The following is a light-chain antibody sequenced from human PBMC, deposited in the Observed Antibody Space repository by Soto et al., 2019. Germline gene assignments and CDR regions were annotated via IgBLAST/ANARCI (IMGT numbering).Light chain of an antibody. CDR2: EES. Sequence: DLQMTQSPSTLSSSLGDSVTITCRASQSISIYLAWYQQKTGKAPKILIYEESSLESGVPSRFSGSGSGTELNLTISRLQPDDFATYYCQQYNSYPWTFGQGTKVDIK. J-gene: IGKJ1*01. CDR3: QQYNSYPWT. CDR1: QSISIY. V-gene: IGKV1-5*03.